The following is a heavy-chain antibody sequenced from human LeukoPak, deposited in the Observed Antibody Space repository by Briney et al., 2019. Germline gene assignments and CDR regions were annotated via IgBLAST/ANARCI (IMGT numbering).Heavy chain of an antibody. CDR2: IYHSGST. D-gene: IGHD4-17*01. V-gene: IGHV4-38-2*02. CDR3: ASLYGDYVEGGIWAFDI. Sequence: SETLSLTCTVSGYSISSGYYWGWIRQPPGKGLEWIGSIYHSGSTYYNPSLKSRVTISVDTSKNQFSLKLSSVTAADTAVYYCASLYGDYVEGGIWAFDIWGQGTMVTVSS. J-gene: IGHJ3*02. CDR1: GYSISSGYY.